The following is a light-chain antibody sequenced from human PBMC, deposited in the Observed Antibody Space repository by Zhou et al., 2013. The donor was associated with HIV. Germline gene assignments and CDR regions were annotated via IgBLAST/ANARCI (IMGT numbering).Light chain of an antibody. V-gene: IGKV3-20*01. CDR1: QSVSSSY. J-gene: IGKJ3*01. CDR2: GAS. Sequence: EIVLTQSPGTLSLSPGERATLSCRASQSVSSSYLAWYQQKPGQAPRLLIYGASSRATGIPDRFNGGGSGTDFTLTISRLEPEDFAVYYCQQYGSSFTFGPGTKLDLK. CDR3: QQYGSSFT.